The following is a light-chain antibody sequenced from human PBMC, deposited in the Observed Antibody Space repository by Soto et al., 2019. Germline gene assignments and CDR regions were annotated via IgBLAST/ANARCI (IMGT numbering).Light chain of an antibody. Sequence: QSVLTQPPSVSASPGQKVTISCSGTYSNVGNGYVFWYQQFPGTAPKLLIYYNDKRPSGIHDRFSGSKSGASDTLGITGLQTGDEAEYYCGTWDASLSAWVFGGGTKLTVL. CDR3: GTWDASLSAWV. V-gene: IGLV1-51*01. CDR1: YSNVGNGY. CDR2: YND. J-gene: IGLJ3*02.